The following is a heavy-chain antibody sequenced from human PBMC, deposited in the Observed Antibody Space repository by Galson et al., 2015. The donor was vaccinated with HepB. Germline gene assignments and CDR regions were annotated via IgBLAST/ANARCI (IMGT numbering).Heavy chain of an antibody. CDR2: IYYSGST. V-gene: IGHV4-39*07. CDR3: ARDGRDWFDP. J-gene: IGHJ5*02. Sequence: ETLSLTCTVSGGSISSSSYYWGWIRQPPGKGLEWIGSIYYSGSTYYNPSLKSRVTISVDTSKNQFSLKLSSVTAADTAVYYCARDGRDWFDPWGQGTLVTVSS. CDR1: GGSISSSSYY. D-gene: IGHD1-26*01.